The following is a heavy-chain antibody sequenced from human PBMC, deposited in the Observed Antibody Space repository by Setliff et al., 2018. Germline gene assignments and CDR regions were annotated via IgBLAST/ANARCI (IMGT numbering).Heavy chain of an antibody. Sequence: PGESLRLSCAASGFTLGDYYMAWVRQAPGKGLEWISYISVTGSAIYYADSVKGRFTISRDNAKNSLYLQMDSLGAEDTAVYYCARGGYSVTANYYGLDVWGQGTTGTVSS. CDR2: ISVTGSAI. CDR3: ARGGYSVTANYYGLDV. CDR1: GFTLGDYY. J-gene: IGHJ6*02. D-gene: IGHD2-21*02. V-gene: IGHV3-11*04.